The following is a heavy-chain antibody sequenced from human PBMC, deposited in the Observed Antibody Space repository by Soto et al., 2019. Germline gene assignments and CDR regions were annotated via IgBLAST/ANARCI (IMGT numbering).Heavy chain of an antibody. Sequence: QVQLVQSGAEVKKPGASVRVSCKTSGYTFSNYGISWVRQAPGQGLEWMGWISADNGHTNFTQKLQGRVTMTTDTSPSPAHMGLRSLRSDDTAVYYCARDDRRAMAGDNWFDPWGQGTLVTVSS. V-gene: IGHV1-18*01. CDR3: ARDDRRAMAGDNWFDP. CDR1: GYTFSNYG. D-gene: IGHD6-19*01. J-gene: IGHJ5*02. CDR2: ISADNGHT.